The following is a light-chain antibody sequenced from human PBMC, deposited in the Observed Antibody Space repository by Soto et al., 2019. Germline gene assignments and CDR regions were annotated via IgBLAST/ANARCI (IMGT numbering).Light chain of an antibody. CDR1: QSVSSD. V-gene: IGKV3-15*01. CDR2: GAS. CDR3: QQYNFWPPWT. Sequence: EIVMTQSPPTLSVSPGERATLSCRASQSVSSDLAWYQQKPGQAPRLLIYGASTRATGIPARFSGSGSGTEFTLTISRLQSEDFAVYYCQQYNFWPPWTFGQGTKVEAK. J-gene: IGKJ1*01.